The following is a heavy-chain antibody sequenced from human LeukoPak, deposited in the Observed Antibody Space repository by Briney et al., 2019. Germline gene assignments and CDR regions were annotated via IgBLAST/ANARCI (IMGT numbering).Heavy chain of an antibody. CDR3: ASRGDFTTVDH. J-gene: IGHJ4*02. Sequence: SETLSLTCTVSGGSISSSSYYWGWIRQPPGKGLEWIGSIYYSGSTYYNPSLKSRVTISVDTSKNQFSLKLSSVTAADTAVYYCASRGDFTTVDHWGQGTLVTVSS. CDR2: IYYSGST. V-gene: IGHV4-39*01. CDR1: GGSISSSSYY. D-gene: IGHD2-21*01.